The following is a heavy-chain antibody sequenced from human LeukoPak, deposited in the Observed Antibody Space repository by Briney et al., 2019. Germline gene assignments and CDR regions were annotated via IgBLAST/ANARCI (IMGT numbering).Heavy chain of an antibody. CDR3: ARSGSAWWPRWPAHRREDY. Sequence: GSLRLSCVASGFPFSSYWMTWVRQAPGKGLEWIGEINHSGSTNYNPSLKSRVTISVDTSKNQFSLKLSSVTAADTAVYYCARSGSAWWPRWPAHRREDYWGQGTLVTVSS. D-gene: IGHD2-15*01. J-gene: IGHJ4*02. CDR1: GFPFSSYW. V-gene: IGHV4-34*01. CDR2: INHSGST.